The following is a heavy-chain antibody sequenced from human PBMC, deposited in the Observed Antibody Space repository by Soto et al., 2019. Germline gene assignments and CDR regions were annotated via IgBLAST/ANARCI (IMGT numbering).Heavy chain of an antibody. CDR3: ARPPYDYIWGSYRGDAFDI. D-gene: IGHD3-16*02. Sequence: GASVKVSCKASGYTLTSYGISWVRQAHGQGLEWMGWMNPNSGNTGYAQKFQGRVTMTRNTSISTAYMELSSLRSEDTAVYYCARPPYDYIWGSYRGDAFDIWGQGTMVTVSS. CDR2: MNPNSGNT. CDR1: GYTLTSYG. V-gene: IGHV1-8*02. J-gene: IGHJ3*02.